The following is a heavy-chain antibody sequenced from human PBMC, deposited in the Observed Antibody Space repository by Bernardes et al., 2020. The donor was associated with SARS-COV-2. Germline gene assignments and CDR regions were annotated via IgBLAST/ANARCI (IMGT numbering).Heavy chain of an antibody. V-gene: IGHV3-64D*06. CDR3: VNRNSDIGLPDY. D-gene: IGHD2-21*01. J-gene: IGHJ4*02. Sequence: GGSLRLSCAASGFTFSMYAMHWVRQAPGKGLECVSTINSSGGSTYYADSVKGRFTISRDNSKNTLYLQLSSLRPEDTALYHCVNRNSDIGLPDYLGQGTQVTGSS. CDR2: INSSGGST. CDR1: GFTFSMYA.